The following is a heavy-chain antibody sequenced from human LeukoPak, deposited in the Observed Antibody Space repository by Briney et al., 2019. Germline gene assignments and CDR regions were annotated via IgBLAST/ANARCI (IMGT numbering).Heavy chain of an antibody. CDR2: ISSSSSYI. CDR1: GFTFSSYS. CDR3: ARDLAVTRDY. Sequence: PGGSLRLSCAASGFTFSSYSMNWVRQAPGKGLEWASSISSSSSYIYYADSVKGRFTISRDNAKNSLYLQMNSLRAEDTAVYYCARDLAVTRDYWGQGTLVTVSS. V-gene: IGHV3-21*01. D-gene: IGHD4-23*01. J-gene: IGHJ4*02.